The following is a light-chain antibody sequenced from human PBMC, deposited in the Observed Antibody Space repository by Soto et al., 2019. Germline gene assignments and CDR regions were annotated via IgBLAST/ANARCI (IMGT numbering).Light chain of an antibody. CDR2: EVT. CDR3: SSYTSSSSWV. Sequence: QLVLTQPASVSGSPGQSITISCTGTSSDVGAYNYVSWYQQHSGKAPKLIIYEVTNRPSGVSNRFSASKSGNTASLTIFGLQAEDEADYYCSSYTSSSSWVFGGGTKLTVL. CDR1: SSDVGAYNY. V-gene: IGLV2-14*01. J-gene: IGLJ3*02.